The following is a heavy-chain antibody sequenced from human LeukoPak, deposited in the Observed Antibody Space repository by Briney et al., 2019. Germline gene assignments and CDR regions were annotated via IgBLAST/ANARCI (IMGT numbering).Heavy chain of an antibody. CDR2: IGGSGGST. CDR1: GFTFSSCA. J-gene: IGHJ4*02. Sequence: PGGSLRLSCAASGFTFSSCAMSWVRQAPGKGLEWVSAIGGSGGSTYYADSVRGRFTISRDNSKNTLYLQMSSLRADDTAVYYYAKDRCLTTTCYVDYWGQGTLVTVSS. D-gene: IGHD2-2*01. CDR3: AKDRCLTTTCYVDY. V-gene: IGHV3-23*01.